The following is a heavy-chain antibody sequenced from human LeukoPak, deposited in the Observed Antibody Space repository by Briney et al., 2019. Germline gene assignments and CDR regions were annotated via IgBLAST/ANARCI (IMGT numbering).Heavy chain of an antibody. D-gene: IGHD5-18*01. J-gene: IGHJ4*02. CDR1: GFTFSSYV. V-gene: IGHV3-30*18. CDR3: AKDRTSVHLWISDLDY. CDR2: ISYDGSNK. Sequence: PGRSLRLSCAASGFTFSSYVMHWVRQAPGKGLEWVAIISYDGSNKYYADSVKGRFTISRDNSKNTLFLQMNSLRAEDTAVYYCAKDRTSVHLWISDLDYWGQGTLVTVSS.